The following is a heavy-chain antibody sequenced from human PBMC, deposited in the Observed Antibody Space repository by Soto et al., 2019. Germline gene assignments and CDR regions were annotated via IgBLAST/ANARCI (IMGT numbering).Heavy chain of an antibody. CDR2: ISYDGSNK. D-gene: IGHD5-18*01. CDR1: GFTFSSYG. Sequence: QVQLVESGGGVVQPGRSLRLSCAASGFTFSSYGMHWVRQAPGMGLEWVAVISYDGSNKYYADSVKGRFTISRDNSKNTLYLQMNSLRAEDTAVYYCAKEGDDTAMVTRGYYGMDAWGQGTTVTVSS. CDR3: AKEGDDTAMVTRGYYGMDA. V-gene: IGHV3-30*18. J-gene: IGHJ6*02.